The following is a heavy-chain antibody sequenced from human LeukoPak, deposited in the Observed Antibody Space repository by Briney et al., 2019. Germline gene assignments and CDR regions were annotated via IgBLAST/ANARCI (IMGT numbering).Heavy chain of an antibody. CDR2: INTNTGNP. D-gene: IGHD6-13*01. CDR3: ARLSLREARRIAAGGTDY. V-gene: IGHV7-4-1*02. CDR1: GYTFTSYA. Sequence: ASVKVSCRASGYTFTSYAMNWVRQAPGQGLEWMGWINTNTGNPTYAQGFTGRLVFSLDTSVSTAYLQISSLKAEDTAVYYCARLSLREARRIAAGGTDYWGQGTLVTVSS. J-gene: IGHJ4*02.